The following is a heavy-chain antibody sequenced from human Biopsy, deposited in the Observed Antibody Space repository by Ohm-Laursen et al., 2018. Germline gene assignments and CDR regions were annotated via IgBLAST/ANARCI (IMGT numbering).Heavy chain of an antibody. Sequence: SVKVSCKVSGYTLTDLSMHWVRQAPGKGLEWMGIINPVGGSTNYAQKFQGRVTLTTDTSTSTVHMELRSLRSDDTAVYYCARLLQTDGDGFWSGYYDYWGQGTLVTVSS. D-gene: IGHD3-3*01. CDR3: ARLLQTDGDGFWSGYYDY. CDR2: INPVGGST. J-gene: IGHJ4*02. V-gene: IGHV1-46*01. CDR1: GYTLTDLS.